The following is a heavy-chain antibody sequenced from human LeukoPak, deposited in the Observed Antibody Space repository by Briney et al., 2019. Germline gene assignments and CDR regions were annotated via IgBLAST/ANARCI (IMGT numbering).Heavy chain of an antibody. V-gene: IGHV3-33*01. J-gene: IGHJ4*02. CDR3: ARDSAADSGSFDY. D-gene: IGHD1-1*01. CDR2: IWYDGSNK. CDR1: GFTFSSYG. Sequence: GGSLRLSCAASGFTFSSYGMHWVRQAPGKGLEWVAVIWYDGSNKYYADSVKGRFTISRDNSKNTLYLQMNSLRAEDTAVYYCARDSAADSGSFDYWGQGTLVTVSS.